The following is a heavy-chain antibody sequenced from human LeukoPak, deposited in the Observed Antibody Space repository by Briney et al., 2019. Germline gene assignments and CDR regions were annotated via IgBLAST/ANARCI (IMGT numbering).Heavy chain of an antibody. J-gene: IGHJ4*02. CDR2: IRGGSDFI. V-gene: IGHV3-21*01. CDR3: AGDHVGIVLPAAVGAH. Sequence: PGGSLRLSCAASGFTFRDYSMTWVRQAPGKGLEWVSSIRGGSDFIYHADSVKGRFTVSRDNAKNSLYLQMNSLRAEDTAVYYCAGDHVGIVLPAAVGAHWGQGTLVTVSS. CDR1: GFTFRDYS. D-gene: IGHD2-2*01.